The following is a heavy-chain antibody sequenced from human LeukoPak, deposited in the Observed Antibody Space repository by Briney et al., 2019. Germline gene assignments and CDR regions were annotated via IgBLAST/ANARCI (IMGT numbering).Heavy chain of an antibody. V-gene: IGHV3-21*01. D-gene: IGHD1-26*01. CDR2: ISSSSYI. CDR3: ARAQWGYYYYYMDV. Sequence: GGSLRLSCVASVFTFSSYSMNWVRQAPGKGLEWVSSISSSSYIYYADSVKGRFTISRDNAKNSLYLQMNSLRAEDTAVYYCARAQWGYYYYYMDVWGKGTTVTVSS. J-gene: IGHJ6*03. CDR1: VFTFSSYS.